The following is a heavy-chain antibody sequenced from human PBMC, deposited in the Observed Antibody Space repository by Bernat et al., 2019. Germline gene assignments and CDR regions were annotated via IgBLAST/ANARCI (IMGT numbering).Heavy chain of an antibody. J-gene: IGHJ3*02. Sequence: QVQLVESGGGVVQPGRSLRLSCAASGFTFSSYPMHWVRQAPGEGLEWVAVISYDGSNKYYADSVKGRFTISRDNSKNTLYLQMNSLRAEDTAVYYCARERLGAFDIWGQGTMVTVSS. D-gene: IGHD6-25*01. CDR1: GFTFSSYP. CDR3: ARERLGAFDI. CDR2: ISYDGSNK. V-gene: IGHV3-30-3*01.